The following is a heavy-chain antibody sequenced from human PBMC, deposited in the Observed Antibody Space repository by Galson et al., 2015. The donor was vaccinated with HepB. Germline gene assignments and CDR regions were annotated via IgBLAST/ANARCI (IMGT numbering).Heavy chain of an antibody. V-gene: IGHV1-69*13. CDR2: ITPIFGTA. CDR1: GGTFSTYT. D-gene: IGHD6-19*01. J-gene: IGHJ5*02. CDR3: ARSRRAGTNWFDP. Sequence: SVKVSCKASGGTFSTYTISWVRQAPGQGLEWMGGITPIFGTANYAQKFQGRVTITADESTSTAYMELSSVTAADTAVYYCARSRRAGTNWFDPWGQGTLVTVSS.